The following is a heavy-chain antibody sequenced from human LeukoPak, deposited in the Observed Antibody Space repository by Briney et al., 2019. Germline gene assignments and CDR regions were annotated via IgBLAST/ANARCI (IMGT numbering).Heavy chain of an antibody. Sequence: ASVKVSCKPSGYSFTNYYMHWVRQAPGQGLEWVGIINPSDGTTRYAQKLQGRVTVTRDMSTSTVYMELSALRSDDTAVYYCAIDYCGGDCHFDYWGQGTLVSVSS. CDR3: AIDYCGGDCHFDY. V-gene: IGHV1-46*04. CDR2: INPSDGTT. CDR1: GYSFTNYY. D-gene: IGHD2-21*02. J-gene: IGHJ4*02.